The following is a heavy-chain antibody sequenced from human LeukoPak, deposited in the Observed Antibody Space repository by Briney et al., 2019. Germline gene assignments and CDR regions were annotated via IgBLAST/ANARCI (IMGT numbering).Heavy chain of an antibody. CDR2: ISAYNGNT. J-gene: IGHJ4*02. D-gene: IGHD4-11*01. V-gene: IGHV1-18*01. CDR3: ARDQSDYSNFRADWDY. Sequence: ASVKVSCKASGYTFTSYGISWVRQAPGQGLEWMGWISAYNGNTNYAQKLQGRVTMTTDTSTSTAYMELRSLRSDDTAVYYCARDQSDYSNFRADWDYWGQGTLVTVSS. CDR1: GYTFTSYG.